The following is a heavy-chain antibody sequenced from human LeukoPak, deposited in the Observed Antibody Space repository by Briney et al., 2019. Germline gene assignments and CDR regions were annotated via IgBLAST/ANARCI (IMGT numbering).Heavy chain of an antibody. J-gene: IGHJ4*02. CDR2: ISGSGGSP. Sequence: GGSLRLSCAASGFTFSSYAMSWVRQAPGKGLEWVSTISGSGGSPYYADSVKGRFTISRDNSKNTLYLQMNSLRAEDTAVYYCARGGHYFDYWGQGTLVTVSS. V-gene: IGHV3-23*01. CDR1: GFTFSSYA. CDR3: ARGGHYFDY.